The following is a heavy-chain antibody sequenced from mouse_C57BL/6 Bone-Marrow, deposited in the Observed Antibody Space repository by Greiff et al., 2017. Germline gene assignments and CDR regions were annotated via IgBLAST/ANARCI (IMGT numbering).Heavy chain of an antibody. CDR3: ATRDYGSGYGYCDG. CDR2: IDPSDSYT. D-gene: IGHD1-1*01. CDR1: GYTFTSYW. V-gene: IGHV1-69*01. J-gene: IGHJ1*03. Sequence: VKLQQPGAELVMPGASVKLSCKASGYTFTSYWMHWVNQRPGQGLEWIGEIDPSDSYTNYHQKFKGKSTLTVDKSTSPAYMQLSSLSSEDSAVYYCATRDYGSGYGYCDGGGTGTTVTVS.